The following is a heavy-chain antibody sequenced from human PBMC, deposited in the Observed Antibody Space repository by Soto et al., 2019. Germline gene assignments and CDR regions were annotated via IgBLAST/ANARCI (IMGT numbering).Heavy chain of an antibody. CDR3: ARRLLRYFDWILVSLDY. D-gene: IGHD3-9*01. V-gene: IGHV1-18*01. CDR2: ISADNGEK. CDR1: GYTFSSYA. J-gene: IGHJ4*02. Sequence: QVQLVQSGAEVKKPGASVKVSCKASGYTFSSYALSWVRQAPGQGLEWMGWISADNGEKNYAPKFQDRVTMTTDTSTSTAYMELKSLRSDDTAVYYCARRLLRYFDWILVSLDYWGQGTLVTVSS.